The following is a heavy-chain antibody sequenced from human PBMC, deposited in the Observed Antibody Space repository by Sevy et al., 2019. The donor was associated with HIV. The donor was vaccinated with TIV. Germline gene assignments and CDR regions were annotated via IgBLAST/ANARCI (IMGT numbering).Heavy chain of an antibody. J-gene: IGHJ4*02. V-gene: IGHV1-24*01. CDR3: AITREYYSDSSGYFDY. D-gene: IGHD3-22*01. CDR2: FDPEDAKT. CDR1: GYTLTEFS. Sequence: ASVKVSCKISGYTLTEFSMHWVRQVPGKGLEWMGSFDPEDAKTIYAQKFQGRVTMTEDTSTDTAYMELRSLRSEATAMYYCAITREYYSDSSGYFDYWGQGTLVTVSS.